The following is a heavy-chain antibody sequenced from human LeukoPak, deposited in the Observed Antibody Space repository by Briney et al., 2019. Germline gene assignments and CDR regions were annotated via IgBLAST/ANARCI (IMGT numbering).Heavy chain of an antibody. Sequence: SETLSLTCTVSGGSIRSHYWSWIGQPPGKGREWIGYIYYSGSTNYNPSLKSRVTISLDTSKNQFSLKLSSVTAADTAVYYCAREGTDQYYYYYMDVWGKGTTVTVSS. D-gene: IGHD3-10*01. J-gene: IGHJ6*03. V-gene: IGHV4-59*11. CDR2: IYYSGST. CDR3: AREGTDQYYYYYMDV. CDR1: GGSIRSHY.